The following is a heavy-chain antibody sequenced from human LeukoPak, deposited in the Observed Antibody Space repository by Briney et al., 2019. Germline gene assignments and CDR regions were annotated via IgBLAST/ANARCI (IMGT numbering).Heavy chain of an antibody. J-gene: IGHJ3*02. D-gene: IGHD1-26*01. CDR1: GFTFSAHY. Sequence: GGSLRLSCAVSGFTFSAHYIDWVRQAPGKGLEWVGRSGNKANSYTTEYAASVRGRFTISRDDSKNSLYLQMNSLKTEDTAVYYCTRGYSGIGIYAFDIWGQGTMVTVSS. CDR2: SGNKANSYTT. V-gene: IGHV3-72*01. CDR3: TRGYSGIGIYAFDI.